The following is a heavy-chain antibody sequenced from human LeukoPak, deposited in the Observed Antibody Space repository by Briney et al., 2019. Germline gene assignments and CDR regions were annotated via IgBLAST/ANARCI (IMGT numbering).Heavy chain of an antibody. Sequence: SETLSLTCTVSGGSISSYYWSWIRQPPGKGLEWIGYVYYSGSTNYNPSLKSRVTISVDTSKNQFPLKLSSVTAADTAVYYCARYYCAGVCYYFQHWGQGTLVTVSS. J-gene: IGHJ1*01. CDR3: ARYYCAGVCYYFQH. CDR2: VYYSGST. V-gene: IGHV4-59*01. D-gene: IGHD2-21*02. CDR1: GGSISSYY.